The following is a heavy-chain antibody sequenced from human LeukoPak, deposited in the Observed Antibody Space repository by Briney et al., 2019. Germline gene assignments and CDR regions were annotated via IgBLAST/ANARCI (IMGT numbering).Heavy chain of an antibody. V-gene: IGHV4-34*01. D-gene: IGHD3-10*01. CDR1: GGSFSGYY. CDR2: INHSGST. J-gene: IGHJ4*02. CDR3: ARGISYYYGSGSYRN. Sequence: SETLSLTCAVYGGSFSGYYWSWVRQPPGKGLEWIGEINHSGSTNYNPSLKSRVTISVDTSKNQFSLKLSSVTAADTAVYYCARGISYYYGSGSYRNWGQGTLVTVSS.